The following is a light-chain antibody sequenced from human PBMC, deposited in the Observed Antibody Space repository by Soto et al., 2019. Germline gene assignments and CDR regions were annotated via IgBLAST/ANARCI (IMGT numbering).Light chain of an antibody. J-gene: IGLJ1*01. Sequence: QSVLTQPPSVSGAPGQRVTISCTGSSSNIGAGYDVHWYQQLPGTAPKLLIYANNNRPSGVPDRFAGSKSGTSVSLAITGLQSDDEADYYCSSYTSSSFYVFGTGTKVTVL. CDR3: SSYTSSSFYV. CDR1: SSNIGAGYD. V-gene: IGLV1-40*01. CDR2: ANN.